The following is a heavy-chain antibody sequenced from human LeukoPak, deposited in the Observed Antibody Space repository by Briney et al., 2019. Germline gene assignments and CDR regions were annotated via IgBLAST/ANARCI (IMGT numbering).Heavy chain of an antibody. V-gene: IGHV3-23*01. CDR3: AKDFLVASFDY. CDR1: GFTFNNYG. CDR2: IITTGGVT. Sequence: GGSLRLSCTASGFTFNNYGMSWVRQAPGKGLEWVSSIITTGGVTDYADSVKGRFTVSRDNSKNTLYLQMNSLRAEDTAVYYCAKDFLVASFDYWGQGTLVTVSS. D-gene: IGHD5-12*01. J-gene: IGHJ4*02.